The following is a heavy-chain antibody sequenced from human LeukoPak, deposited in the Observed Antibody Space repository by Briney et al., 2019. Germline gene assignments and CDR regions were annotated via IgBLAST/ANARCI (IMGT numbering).Heavy chain of an antibody. CDR3: ARGYWVGYCSSTSCAYFDY. V-gene: IGHV1-2*02. CDR1: GYTFTGYY. D-gene: IGHD2-2*01. Sequence: ASVKVSCKASGYTFTGYYIHWVRQAPGQGLEWMGWINPNSGDTNYAQKFQGRVTMTRDTSISTAYMELSSLRSDDTAVYYCARGYWVGYCSSTSCAYFDYWGQGTLVSVSS. J-gene: IGHJ4*02. CDR2: INPNSGDT.